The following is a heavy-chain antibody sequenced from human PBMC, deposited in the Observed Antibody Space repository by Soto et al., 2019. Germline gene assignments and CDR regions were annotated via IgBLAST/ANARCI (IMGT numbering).Heavy chain of an antibody. CDR2: ISAYNGNT. CDR3: ARDLGGSYYAPVDY. CDR1: GYTFTTYY. V-gene: IGHV1-18*04. J-gene: IGHJ4*02. D-gene: IGHD1-26*01. Sequence: ASVKVSCKASGYTFTTYYMHWVRQAPGQGLERMGWISAYNGNTKYAQKIKGRVKMTTDTSTSTAYMELRSLRSYVTVVYFCARDLGGSYYAPVDYWGQGTLVTVSS.